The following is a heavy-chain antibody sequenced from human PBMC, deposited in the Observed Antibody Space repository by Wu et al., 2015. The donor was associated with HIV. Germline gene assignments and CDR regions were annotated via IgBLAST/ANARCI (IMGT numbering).Heavy chain of an antibody. CDR2: ISVYNDNT. CDR1: GYTFSSFG. D-gene: IGHD1-26*01. J-gene: IGHJ1*01. CDR3: ARGIGYSGSYYFAEYFQH. Sequence: QGELVQSGVEVKKPGASVKVSCKAIGYTFSSFGISWVRQAPGQGPEWMGWISVYNDNTKYAQKLQGRVTMTTDTSTSTAYMELRSLRSDDTATYYCARGIGYSGSYYFAEYFQHWARAPWSPSP. V-gene: IGHV1-18*01.